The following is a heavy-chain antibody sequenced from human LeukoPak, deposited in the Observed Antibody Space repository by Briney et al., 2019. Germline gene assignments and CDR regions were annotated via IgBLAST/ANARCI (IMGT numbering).Heavy chain of an antibody. V-gene: IGHV3-23*01. Sequence: GGSLRLSCAASGFTFSSYAMSWVCQAPGKGLEWVSAISGSGGSTYYADSVKGRFTISRDNSKNTLYLQMNSLRAEDTAVYYCAKGFAYQLPHSTFDYWGQGTLVTVSS. J-gene: IGHJ4*02. CDR2: ISGSGGST. CDR1: GFTFSSYA. CDR3: AKGFAYQLPHSTFDY. D-gene: IGHD2-2*01.